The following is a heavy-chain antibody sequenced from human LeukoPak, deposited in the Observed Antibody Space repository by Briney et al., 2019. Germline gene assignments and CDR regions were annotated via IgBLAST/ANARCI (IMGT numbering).Heavy chain of an antibody. CDR3: ARSLLTGYSYYFDY. CDR1: GGYISSYY. D-gene: IGHD3-9*01. Sequence: SETLSLTCSVSGGYISSYYWSWIRQPPGKGLEWMGYIYYSGSTNYNPSLKSRATISVDTSKKQFSLKLSSVTAADTAVYYCARSLLTGYSYYFDYWGQGTLVTVSS. V-gene: IGHV4-59*01. J-gene: IGHJ4*02. CDR2: IYYSGST.